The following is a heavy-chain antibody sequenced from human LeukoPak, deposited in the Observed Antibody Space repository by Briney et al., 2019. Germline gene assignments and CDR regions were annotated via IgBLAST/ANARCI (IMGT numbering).Heavy chain of an antibody. Sequence: GGSLRLSCAASGFTFSNYWMHWVRQAPGKGLVWVSCINSDGSRTTYADSVKGRFTISRDNAKNTLYLQMNSLRAEDTAVYCCARDGYSSSFYFDYWGQGTLVTVSS. CDR2: INSDGSRT. CDR3: ARDGYSSSFYFDY. J-gene: IGHJ4*02. CDR1: GFTFSNYW. D-gene: IGHD6-6*01. V-gene: IGHV3-74*01.